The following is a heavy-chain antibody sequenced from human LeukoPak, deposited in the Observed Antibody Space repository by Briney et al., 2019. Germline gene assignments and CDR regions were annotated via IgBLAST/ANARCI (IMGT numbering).Heavy chain of an antibody. CDR3: TRHDNGVSLDC. CDR2: INTNTGNP. CDR1: GYIFTNYA. V-gene: IGHV7-4-1*02. D-gene: IGHD2-8*01. J-gene: IGHJ4*02. Sequence: ASVKVSCKASGYIFTNYAMNWVRQAPGQGLQWMGWINTNTGNPTYGQGFTGRFVFSLDTSVSTAYLQISSLEAEGTAVYYCTRHDNGVSLDCWGQGTLVTVSS.